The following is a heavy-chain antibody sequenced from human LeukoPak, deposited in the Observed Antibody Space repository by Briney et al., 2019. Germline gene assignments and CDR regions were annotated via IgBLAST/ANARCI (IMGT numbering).Heavy chain of an antibody. CDR1: GYTLTELS. J-gene: IGHJ5*02. CDR3: AIAIPAIPGANWFDP. CDR2: FDLEDGET. Sequence: ASVKVSCKVSGYTLTELSMHWVRQASGKGLEWVGGFDLEDGETIYAQKFQGRVTMTEDTSTDTAYMELSSLRSEDTAVYYCAIAIPAIPGANWFDPWGQGTLVIVSS. D-gene: IGHD2-21*01. V-gene: IGHV1-24*01.